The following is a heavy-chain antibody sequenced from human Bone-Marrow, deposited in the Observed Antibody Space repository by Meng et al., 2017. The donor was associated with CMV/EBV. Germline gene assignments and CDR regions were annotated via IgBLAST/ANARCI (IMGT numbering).Heavy chain of an antibody. CDR1: GFAFSKCG. V-gene: IGHV3-33*03. CDR3: AKAPYSGGFDS. CDR2: IWYDGSEE. Sequence: GESLKISCTASGFAFSKCGMHWVRQAPGKGLEWVAVIWYDGSEEYYADNVKGRFTISRDNYRHMLYLQMNNLVAEDTAVYYCAKAPYSGGFDSWGRGTLVTFSS. J-gene: IGHJ4*02. D-gene: IGHD3-10*01.